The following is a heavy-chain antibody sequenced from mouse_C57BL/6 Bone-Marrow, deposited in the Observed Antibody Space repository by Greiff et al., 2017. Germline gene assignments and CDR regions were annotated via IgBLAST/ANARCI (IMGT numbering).Heavy chain of an antibody. Sequence: EVKVVESGEGLVKPGGSLKLSCAASEFTFSSYAMSWVRQTPEKRLEWVAYISSGGDYIYYADTVKGRFTISRDNARNTLYLQMSSLKSEDTAMYYCTRGRGITTFYYYAMDYWGQGTSVTVSS. CDR2: ISSGGDYI. D-gene: IGHD2-4*01. J-gene: IGHJ4*01. V-gene: IGHV5-9-1*02. CDR1: EFTFSSYA. CDR3: TRGRGITTFYYYAMDY.